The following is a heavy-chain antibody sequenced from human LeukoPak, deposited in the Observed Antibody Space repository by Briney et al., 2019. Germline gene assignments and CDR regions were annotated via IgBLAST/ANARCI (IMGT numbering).Heavy chain of an antibody. D-gene: IGHD3-10*01. CDR1: GYTFTGYY. J-gene: IGHJ4*02. Sequence: GASVKVSCKASGYTFTGYYMHWVRQAPGQGLEWMGIINPSGGSTSYAQKFQGRVTMTRDMSTSTVYMELSSLRSEDTAVYYCASGITMVRGVIDYWGQGTLVTVSS. CDR3: ASGITMVRGVIDY. V-gene: IGHV1-46*01. CDR2: INPSGGST.